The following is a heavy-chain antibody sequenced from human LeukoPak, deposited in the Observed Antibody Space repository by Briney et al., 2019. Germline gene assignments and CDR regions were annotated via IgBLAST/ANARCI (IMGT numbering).Heavy chain of an antibody. CDR2: IDGDGRIA. Sequence: HPGGSLRLSCAASGFTFSSYWMHWVRQVPGQGLVWVSHIDGDGRIAHYGDSVKGRFTISRDNSKNTFFLQTNSLRAEDTAEYYCAKALHYYDRSSFDCWGQGTLVTVSS. V-gene: IGHV3-74*01. J-gene: IGHJ4*02. CDR3: AKALHYYDRSSFDC. CDR1: GFTFSSYW. D-gene: IGHD3-22*01.